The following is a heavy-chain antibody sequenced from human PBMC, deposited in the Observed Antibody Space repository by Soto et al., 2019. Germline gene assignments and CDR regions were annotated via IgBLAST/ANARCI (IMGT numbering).Heavy chain of an antibody. J-gene: IGHJ4*02. Sequence: PGGSLRLSCAASGFTFSSYGMHWVRQAPGKGLEWVAVISYDGSNKYYADSVKGRFTISRDNSKNTLYLQMNSLRAEDTAVYYCARGLRNYYDRSGLHYWGQGTLVTVSS. CDR1: GFTFSSYG. CDR2: ISYDGSNK. V-gene: IGHV3-30*03. D-gene: IGHD3-22*01. CDR3: ARGLRNYYDRSGLHY.